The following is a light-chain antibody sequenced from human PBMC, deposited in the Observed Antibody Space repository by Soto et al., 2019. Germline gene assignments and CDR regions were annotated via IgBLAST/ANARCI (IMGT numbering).Light chain of an antibody. CDR3: QQYGSSHT. CDR1: QGIGDT. J-gene: IGKJ5*01. V-gene: IGKV3-15*01. Sequence: EVVMTQSPATLSVSPGEGVTLSCRASQGIGDTLACYQHKPGQTPRLLIYGASTRATGIPARFSGSGSGTEFNLTISRLEPADFGVYYCQQYGSSHTFGQGTRLEIK. CDR2: GAS.